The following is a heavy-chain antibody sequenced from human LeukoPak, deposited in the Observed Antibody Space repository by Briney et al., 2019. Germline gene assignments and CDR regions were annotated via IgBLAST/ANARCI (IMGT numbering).Heavy chain of an antibody. V-gene: IGHV3-30*03. Sequence: PGGSLRLSCAASGFTFSSYGMHWVRQAPGKGLEWVAVISYDGSNKYYADSVKGRFTISRDSSKNTLYLQMNSLRAEDTAVYYCARASWLVQRGNWFDPWGQGTLVTVSS. CDR2: ISYDGSNK. J-gene: IGHJ5*02. CDR3: ARASWLVQRGNWFDP. D-gene: IGHD6-19*01. CDR1: GFTFSSYG.